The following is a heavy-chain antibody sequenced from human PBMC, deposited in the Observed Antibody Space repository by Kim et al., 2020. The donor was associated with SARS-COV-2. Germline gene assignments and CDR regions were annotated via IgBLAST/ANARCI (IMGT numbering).Heavy chain of an antibody. Sequence: TYAQGFTGVFVFSLDTSVSTAYLQNSSLKAEDTAVYYCARVAANLYNWFDPWGQGTLVTVSS. CDR3: ARVAANLYNWFDP. V-gene: IGHV7-4-1*02. D-gene: IGHD6-6*01. J-gene: IGHJ5*02.